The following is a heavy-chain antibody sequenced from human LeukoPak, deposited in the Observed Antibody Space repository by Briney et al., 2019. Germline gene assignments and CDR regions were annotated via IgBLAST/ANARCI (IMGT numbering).Heavy chain of an antibody. CDR1: GGSFSGYY. J-gene: IGHJ4*02. CDR2: INHSGST. V-gene: IGHV4-34*01. CDR3: ARGYQLPEDY. D-gene: IGHD2-2*01. Sequence: MASETLSLTCAVYGGSFSGYYWSWIRQPPGKGLEWIGEINHSGSTNYNPSLKSRVTISVDTSKNQFSLKLSSVTAADTAVYYCARGYQLPEDYWGQGTLVNVSS.